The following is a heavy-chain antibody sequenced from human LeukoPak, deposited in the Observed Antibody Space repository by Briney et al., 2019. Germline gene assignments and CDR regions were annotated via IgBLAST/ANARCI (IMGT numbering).Heavy chain of an antibody. Sequence: SETLSLTCTVSGGSTSSYYWSWIRQHPGKGLEWIGYIYYSGSTYYNPSLKSRVTISVDTSKNQFSLKLSSVTAADTAVYYCASEPGPKHDYGDYGWFDPWGQGTLVTVSS. J-gene: IGHJ5*02. CDR1: GGSTSSYY. V-gene: IGHV4-59*06. D-gene: IGHD4-17*01. CDR2: IYYSGST. CDR3: ASEPGPKHDYGDYGWFDP.